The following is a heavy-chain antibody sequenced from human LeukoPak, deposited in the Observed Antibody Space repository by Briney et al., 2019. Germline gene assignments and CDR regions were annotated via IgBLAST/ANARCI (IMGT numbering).Heavy chain of an antibody. Sequence: PSETLSLTCIVSGYSIDSGYFWGWIRQPPGKGLEWIGNIHHSGTTYYNPSLKSRVTISVDTSKNQFSLNLSSVTAADTAFYYCARDLGSGWSPGYWGQGTLVTVSS. CDR1: GYSIDSGYF. CDR3: ARDLGSGWSPGY. D-gene: IGHD6-19*01. CDR2: IHHSGTT. V-gene: IGHV4-38-2*02. J-gene: IGHJ4*02.